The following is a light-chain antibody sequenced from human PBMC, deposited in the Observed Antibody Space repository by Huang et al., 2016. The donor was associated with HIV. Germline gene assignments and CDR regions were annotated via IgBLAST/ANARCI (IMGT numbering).Light chain of an antibody. CDR2: GAS. CDR1: QSVSTN. J-gene: IGKJ2*01. V-gene: IGKV3-15*01. Sequence: EIVMTQSPAPLSVSPGERATLTCRAIQSVSTNLAWYQQKPDQAPRLLFFGASTRATGVPARFSGSGSGTEFTLTVNSLQSEDVAVYYCQQYHDWPFTFGQGTKLEIK. CDR3: QQYHDWPFT.